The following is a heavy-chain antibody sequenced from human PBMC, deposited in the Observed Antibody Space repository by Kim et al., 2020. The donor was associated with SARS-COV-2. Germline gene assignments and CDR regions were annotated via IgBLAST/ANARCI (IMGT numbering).Heavy chain of an antibody. CDR1: GYTFTGYY. CDR2: INPNSGGT. V-gene: IGHV1-2*06. J-gene: IGHJ4*02. CDR3: ARVGGSGYDRRAFDY. D-gene: IGHD5-12*01. Sequence: ASVKVSCKASGYTFTGYYMHWVRQAPGQGLEWMGRINPNSGGTNYAQKFQGRVTMTRDTSISTAYMELSRLRSDDTAVYYCARVGGSGYDRRAFDYWGQGTLVTVSS.